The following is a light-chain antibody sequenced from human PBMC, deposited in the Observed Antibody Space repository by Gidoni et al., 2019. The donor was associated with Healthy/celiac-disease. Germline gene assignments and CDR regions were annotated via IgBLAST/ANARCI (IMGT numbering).Light chain of an antibody. CDR2: GAS. CDR3: QKYNNRLYT. V-gene: IGKV3-15*01. Sequence: EIVMTQSPATLSVSPGERATLSCRASQSVSSNLAWYQQKPGQAPRLLIYGASTRATGIPARFSGSGSGTEFTLTISSLQSEDFAVYYCQKYNNRLYTFGQGTKLEIK. J-gene: IGKJ2*01. CDR1: QSVSSN.